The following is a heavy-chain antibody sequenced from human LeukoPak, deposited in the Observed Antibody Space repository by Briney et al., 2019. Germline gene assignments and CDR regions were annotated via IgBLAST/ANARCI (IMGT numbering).Heavy chain of an antibody. CDR1: GFTFNNYA. J-gene: IGHJ4*02. D-gene: IGHD2-21*02. V-gene: IGHV3-23*01. CDR2: ISGSGRST. CDR3: AKDSPSVVTGINDF. Sequence: GGSLRLSCAASGFTFNNYAMTWVRQAPGKGLEWVSGISGSGRSTYHADSVKGRFTISRDNSQNTLYLQMYSLRVEDTAVYYCAKDSPSVVTGINDFWGQGTLVTVSS.